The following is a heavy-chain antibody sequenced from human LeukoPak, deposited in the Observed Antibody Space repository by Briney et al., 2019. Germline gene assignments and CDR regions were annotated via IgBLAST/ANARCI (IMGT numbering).Heavy chain of an antibody. Sequence: GRSLRLSCAASGFTFDDYAMHWVRQAPGKGLEWVSGISWNSGSIGYADSVKGRFTISRDNAKNSLYLQMNSLRAEDTALYYCAKDPRDDFWSGYYTIWGQGTMVTASS. CDR1: GFTFDDYA. CDR2: ISWNSGSI. D-gene: IGHD3-3*01. J-gene: IGHJ4*02. CDR3: AKDPRDDFWSGYYTI. V-gene: IGHV3-9*01.